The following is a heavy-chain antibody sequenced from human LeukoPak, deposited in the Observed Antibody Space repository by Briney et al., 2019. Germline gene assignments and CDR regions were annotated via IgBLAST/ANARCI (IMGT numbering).Heavy chain of an antibody. CDR1: GFSIGTGYS. CDR3: AREVESWFGDLLSYFDS. Sequence: PSETLSLTCSVSGFSIGTGYSWGWLRQPPGRGLEWIGTIYHRGNTYYNPSLMSRVTISLDTSKNQFSLRLTSVTAADTALYYCAREVESWFGDLLSYFDSWGQGTQVTVSS. CDR2: IYHRGNT. V-gene: IGHV4-38-2*02. J-gene: IGHJ4*02. D-gene: IGHD3-10*01.